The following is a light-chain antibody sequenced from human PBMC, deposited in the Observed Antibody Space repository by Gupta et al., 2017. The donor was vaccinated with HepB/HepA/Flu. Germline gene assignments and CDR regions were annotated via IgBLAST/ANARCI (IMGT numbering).Light chain of an antibody. CDR2: GAT. V-gene: IGKV1-12*01. CDR1: HGISGW. CDR3: QQASSFPLT. J-gene: IGKJ4*01. Sequence: DIQMIQSPSSVSASVGDTVTITCRASHGISGWLAWYQQKPGKAPKPLIYGATSLHSGVPPRFGGSGSGTDFSLTISNVQPEDSATYYCQQASSFPLTVGGGTKVELK.